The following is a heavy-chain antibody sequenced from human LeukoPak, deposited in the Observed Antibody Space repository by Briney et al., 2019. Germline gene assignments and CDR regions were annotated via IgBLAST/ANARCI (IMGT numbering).Heavy chain of an antibody. D-gene: IGHD6-13*01. CDR1: GFTFSSYW. V-gene: IGHV3-74*01. CDR2: INSDGSST. J-gene: IGHJ4*02. CDR3: AKVSRKYSSSWWYYFDY. Sequence: GGSLRLSCAASGFTFSSYWMHWVRQAPGKGLVWVSRINSDGSSTSYADSVKGRFTISRDNAKNTLYLQMNSLRAEDTAVYYCAKVSRKYSSSWWYYFDYWGQGTLVTVSS.